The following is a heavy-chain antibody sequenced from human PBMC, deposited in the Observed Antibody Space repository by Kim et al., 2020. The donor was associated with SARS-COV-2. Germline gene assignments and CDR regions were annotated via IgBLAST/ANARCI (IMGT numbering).Heavy chain of an antibody. Sequence: ASVKVSCKASGYTFTGYYMHWVRQAPGQGLEWMGWINPNSGGTNYAQKFQGRVTMTRDTSISTAYMELSRLRSDDTAVYYCARVTSSCSSTSCYRAFDIWGQGTMVTVSS. D-gene: IGHD2-2*02. CDR2: INPNSGGT. J-gene: IGHJ3*02. V-gene: IGHV1-2*02. CDR3: ARVTSSCSSTSCYRAFDI. CDR1: GYTFTGYY.